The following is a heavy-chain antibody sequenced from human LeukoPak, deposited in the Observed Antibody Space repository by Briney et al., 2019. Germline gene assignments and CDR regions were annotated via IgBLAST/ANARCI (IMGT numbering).Heavy chain of an antibody. J-gene: IGHJ4*02. CDR1: GGSIISSNW. CDR2: IYHSGST. Sequence: SETLSLTCAVSGGSIISSNWWSWVRQPPGKGLEWIGEIYHSGSTNYNPSLKSRVTISVDKSKNQFSLRLNSVTTADTAVYYCARKEYSGYGTFDYWGQGTLVTVSS. CDR3: ARKEYSGYGTFDY. D-gene: IGHD3-22*01. V-gene: IGHV4-4*02.